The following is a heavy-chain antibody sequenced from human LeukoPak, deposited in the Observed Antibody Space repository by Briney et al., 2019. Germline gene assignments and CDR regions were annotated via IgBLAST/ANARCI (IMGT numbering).Heavy chain of an antibody. V-gene: IGHV4-59*08. Sequence: SETLSLTCTVSGGSISSYYWSWIRQPPGKGLEWIGYIYYSGSTNYNPSLKSRVTISVDTSKNQFSLKQSSVTAADTAVYYCARHYYYCSGGSCSSSVFDYWGQGTLVTVSS. CDR3: ARHYYYCSGGSCSSSVFDY. J-gene: IGHJ4*02. CDR1: GGSISSYY. CDR2: IYYSGST. D-gene: IGHD2-15*01.